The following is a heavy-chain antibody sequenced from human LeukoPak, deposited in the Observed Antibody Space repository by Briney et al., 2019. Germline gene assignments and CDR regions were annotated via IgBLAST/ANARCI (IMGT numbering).Heavy chain of an antibody. Sequence: HPGGSLRLSCAASGFTFSSYAMHWVRQAPGKGLEWVAVISYDGSNKYYADSVKGRFTISRDNSKNTLYLQMNSLRAEDTAVYYCARDSPTPRGYSYGALDYWGQGTLVTVSS. CDR1: GFTFSSYA. J-gene: IGHJ4*02. D-gene: IGHD5-18*01. V-gene: IGHV3-30*04. CDR3: ARDSPTPRGYSYGALDY. CDR2: ISYDGSNK.